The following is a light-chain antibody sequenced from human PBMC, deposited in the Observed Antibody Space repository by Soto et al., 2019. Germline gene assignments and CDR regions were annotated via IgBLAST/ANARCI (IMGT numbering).Light chain of an antibody. CDR1: SSDVGSYNY. V-gene: IGLV2-14*01. J-gene: IGLJ1*01. CDR2: EVS. CDR3: SSYTSTSTYV. Sequence: QSALTQPASVSGSPGQSITISCTGTSSDVGSYNYVSWYQQHPGKAPKLMIYEVSNRPSGVSHRFSGSKSGNTASLTISGRQAEDETIYYCSSYTSTSTYVFGTGTKLTVL.